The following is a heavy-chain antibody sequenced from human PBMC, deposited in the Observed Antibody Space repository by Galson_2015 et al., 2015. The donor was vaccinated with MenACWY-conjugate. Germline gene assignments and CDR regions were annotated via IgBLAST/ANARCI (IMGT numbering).Heavy chain of an antibody. J-gene: IGHJ4*02. Sequence: SVKVSCKASGNTFTLYAFHWVRQAPRHRLEWMGWVNAGNGRANYAQRFEGRVIISADESTTTTYMELSSLRSDDTAVYYCAKGADRNFGDYEASDYWGQGTLVTVSS. CDR3: AKGADRNFGDYEASDY. V-gene: IGHV1-3*01. CDR1: GNTFTLYA. CDR2: VNAGNGRA. D-gene: IGHD4-17*01.